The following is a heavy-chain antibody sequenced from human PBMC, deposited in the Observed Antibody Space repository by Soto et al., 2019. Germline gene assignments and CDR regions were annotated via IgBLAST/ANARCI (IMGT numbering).Heavy chain of an antibody. Sequence: QVQLQQWGAGLLKPSETLSLTCAVYGGSVSSSSNYYWSWIRQPPGKGLEWIGEMSHSGGTHFNPSLKSRVTISVDTSKNQFSLKMSSVTAADTALYYCARVERGTATIVVDAFDIWGPGTMVTVSS. J-gene: IGHJ3*02. D-gene: IGHD1-1*01. CDR3: ARVERGTATIVVDAFDI. CDR1: GGSVSSSSNYY. V-gene: IGHV4-34*01. CDR2: MSHSGGT.